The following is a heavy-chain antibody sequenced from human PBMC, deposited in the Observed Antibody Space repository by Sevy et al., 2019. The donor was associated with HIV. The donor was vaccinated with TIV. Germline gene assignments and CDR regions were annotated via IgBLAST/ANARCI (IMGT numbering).Heavy chain of an antibody. CDR2: ISSGSSYI. V-gene: IGHV3-21*01. D-gene: IGHD3-10*01. Sequence: GGSLRLSCAASGFTFSNYNMNWVRQAPGKGLEWVSSISSGSSYIFYVDSVKGRFTISRDNAKDSLFLQMNSLRAEDTAVYYCARNLDYYASGPPDSWGRGTLVTVSS. CDR3: ARNLDYYASGPPDS. J-gene: IGHJ4*02. CDR1: GFTFSNYN.